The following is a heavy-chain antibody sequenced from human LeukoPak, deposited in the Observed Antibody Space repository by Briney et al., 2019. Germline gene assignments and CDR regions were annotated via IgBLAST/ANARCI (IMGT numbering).Heavy chain of an antibody. D-gene: IGHD3/OR15-3a*01. Sequence: GGSLRLSCAASGFTFSSYGMHWVRQAPGKGLEWVAVISYDGSNKYYADSVKGRFTISRGNSKNTLYLQMNSLRAEDTAVYYCAKDTGRDYYFDYWGQGTLVTVSS. CDR2: ISYDGSNK. CDR1: GFTFSSYG. CDR3: AKDTGRDYYFDY. V-gene: IGHV3-30*18. J-gene: IGHJ4*02.